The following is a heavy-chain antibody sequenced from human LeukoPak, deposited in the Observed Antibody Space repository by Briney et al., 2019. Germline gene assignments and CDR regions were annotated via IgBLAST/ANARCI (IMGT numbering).Heavy chain of an antibody. CDR1: GFTFSNHA. CDR3: AKNVVFTRYFDS. V-gene: IGHV3-23*01. Sequence: GGSLRLSFAAPGFTFSNHAMSWVRQAPGKGLQWGSVISGGGRTTEYADSVKGRFTVSRDNSVNTLSLHMDSLRVEDTAIYYCAKNVVFTRYFDSWGQGTLVTVSS. CDR2: ISGGGRTT. J-gene: IGHJ4*02. D-gene: IGHD2-21*01.